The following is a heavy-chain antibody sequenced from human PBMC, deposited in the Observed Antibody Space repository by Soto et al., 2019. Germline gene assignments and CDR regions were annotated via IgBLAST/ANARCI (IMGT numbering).Heavy chain of an antibody. CDR2: IYYSGST. CDR3: ASDRIAARPGYYYGMDV. V-gene: IGHV4-61*01. Sequence: SETLSLTCTVSGGSVSSGSYYWGWIRQPPGKGLEWIGYIYYSGSTNYNPSLKSRVTISVDTSKNQFSLKLSSVTAADTAVYYCASDRIAARPGYYYGMDVWGQGTTVTVSS. D-gene: IGHD6-6*01. J-gene: IGHJ6*02. CDR1: GGSVSSGSYY.